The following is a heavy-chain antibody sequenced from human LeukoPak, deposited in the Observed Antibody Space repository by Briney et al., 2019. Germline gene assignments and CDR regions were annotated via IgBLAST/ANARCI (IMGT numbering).Heavy chain of an antibody. D-gene: IGHD4-17*01. Sequence: ASVKVSCKTSGYTFTGYYMYWVRQAPGQGLEWMGRINPNSGDTNYAQKFQGRVTMTGDTSISTAYMELSRLRSDDTAVYYCARGGGTVTTYDYWGQGTLVTVSS. CDR2: INPNSGDT. CDR3: ARGGGTVTTYDY. V-gene: IGHV1-2*06. CDR1: GYTFTGYY. J-gene: IGHJ4*02.